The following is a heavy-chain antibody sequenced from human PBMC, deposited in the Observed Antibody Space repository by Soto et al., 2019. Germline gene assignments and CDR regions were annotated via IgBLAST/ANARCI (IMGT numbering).Heavy chain of an antibody. CDR2: ISSDGSRK. D-gene: IGHD1-1*01. J-gene: IGHJ4*02. CDR3: AKDKGERYFDY. Sequence: QVQLVESGGGVGQPGRSLRLSCAVSGLTFSRHGMHWVRQIPGKGLEWVAVISSDGSRKYYVDSVKGRFTISRDDSKNTVHLQMNSLRAEDTAVYYCAKDKGERYFDYWGQGTLVTVSS. V-gene: IGHV3-30*18. CDR1: GLTFSRHG.